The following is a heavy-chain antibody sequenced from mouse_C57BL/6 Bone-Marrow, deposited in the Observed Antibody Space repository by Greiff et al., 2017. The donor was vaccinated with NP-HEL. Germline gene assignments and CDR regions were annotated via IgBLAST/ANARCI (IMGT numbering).Heavy chain of an antibody. Sequence: EADGGLVQPKGSLKLSCAASGFSFNTYAMNWVRQAPGKGLEWVARIRSKSNNYATYYADSVKDRFTISRDDSESMLYLQMNNLKTEDTAMYYCVDGSPWFAYWGQGTLVTVSA. V-gene: IGHV10-1*01. J-gene: IGHJ3*01. CDR2: IRSKSNNYAT. CDR1: GFSFNTYA. D-gene: IGHD1-1*01. CDR3: VDGSPWFAY.